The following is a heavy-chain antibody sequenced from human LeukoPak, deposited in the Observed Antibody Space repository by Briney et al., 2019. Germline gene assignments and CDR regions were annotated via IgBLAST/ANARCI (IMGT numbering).Heavy chain of an antibody. Sequence: SETLSFTCLVTGGSIRGNYWGWIPKPPGKGLEWLGYIYYIGTTNYNPSPKSRVTISVDTSKTQFSLTLSSVTPATLVAYYWARVSHYDSSRTFDNWGQGTLVTVSS. CDR1: GGSIRGNY. CDR3: ARVSHYDSSRTFDN. J-gene: IGHJ5*02. V-gene: IGHV4-59*01. D-gene: IGHD3-22*01. CDR2: IYYIGTT.